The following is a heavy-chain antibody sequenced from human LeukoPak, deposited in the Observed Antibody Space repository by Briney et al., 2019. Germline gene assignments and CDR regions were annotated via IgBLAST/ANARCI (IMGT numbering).Heavy chain of an antibody. CDR3: ARVLGGVIISPALLDY. V-gene: IGHV3-7*01. CDR1: GFTFSSYW. D-gene: IGHD3-16*02. Sequence: GGSLSLSCAASGFTFSSYWMSWVRQAPGKGLEWVANIKQDGSEKYYVDSVKGRFTISRDNAKNSLYLQMNSLRAEDTAVYYCARVLGGVIISPALLDYWGQGTLVTVSS. CDR2: IKQDGSEK. J-gene: IGHJ4*02.